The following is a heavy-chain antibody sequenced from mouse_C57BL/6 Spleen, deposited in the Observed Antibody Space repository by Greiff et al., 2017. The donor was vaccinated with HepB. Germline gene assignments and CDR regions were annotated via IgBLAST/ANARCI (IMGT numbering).Heavy chain of an antibody. CDR3: ARPPTPVVATEGWFAY. D-gene: IGHD1-1*01. J-gene: IGHJ3*01. V-gene: IGHV1-50*01. CDR2: IDPSDSYT. Sequence: QVHVKQSGAELVKPGASVKLSCKASGYTFTSYWMQWVKQRPGQGLEWIGEIDPSDSYTNYNQKFKGKATLTVDTSSSTAYMQLSSLTSEASAVYYCARPPTPVVATEGWFAYWGQGTLVTVSA. CDR1: GYTFTSYW.